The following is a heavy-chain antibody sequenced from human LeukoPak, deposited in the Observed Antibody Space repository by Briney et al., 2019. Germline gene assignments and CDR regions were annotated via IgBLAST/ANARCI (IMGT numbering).Heavy chain of an antibody. CDR3: ARAAYGFDAFDI. CDR1: GFTFSSYS. V-gene: IGHV3-21*01. CDR2: ISSSSSYI. Sequence: PGGSLRLSCAASGFTFSSYSMNWVRQAPGKGLEWVSSISSSSSYIYYADSVKGRFTISRDNAKNSLYLQMNSLRAEDTAVYYCARAAYGFDAFDIWGQGTMVTVSS. J-gene: IGHJ3*02. D-gene: IGHD4-17*01.